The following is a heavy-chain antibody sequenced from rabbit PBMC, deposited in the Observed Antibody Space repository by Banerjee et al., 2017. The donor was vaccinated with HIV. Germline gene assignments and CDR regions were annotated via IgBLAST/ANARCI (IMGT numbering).Heavy chain of an antibody. Sequence: EQLEESGGDLVKPEGPLTLTCTASGFSFSNECGMCWVRQAPGKGLEWIGCINTSSGNNVYASWAKGRFTISKTSSTTVTLQMTSLTAADTAPYFCARYGGDYYYNLWGPGTLVTVS. CDR3: ARYGGDYYYNL. CDR2: INTSSGNN. J-gene: IGHJ4*01. V-gene: IGHV1S45*01. CDR1: GFSFSNECG. D-gene: IGHD2-1*01.